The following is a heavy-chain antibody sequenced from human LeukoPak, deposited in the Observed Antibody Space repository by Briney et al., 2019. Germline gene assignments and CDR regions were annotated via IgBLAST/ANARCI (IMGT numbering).Heavy chain of an antibody. D-gene: IGHD3-10*01. CDR1: GFTVANDR. CDR3: VRERFGAIVEN. V-gene: IGHV3-53*01. CDR2: VYGGGNT. J-gene: IGHJ4*02. Sequence: GGSLRLSCAASGFTVANDRMSWVRQPPGKGLEWVSTVYGGGNTAYTDSVKGRFTISRDTSKNTPLLQMNSLRAEDTVVYFCVRERFGAIVENWGQGALVIVSS.